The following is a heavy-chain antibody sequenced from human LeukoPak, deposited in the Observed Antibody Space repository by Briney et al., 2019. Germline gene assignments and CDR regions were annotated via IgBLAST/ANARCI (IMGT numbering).Heavy chain of an antibody. D-gene: IGHD2-21*01. Sequence: ASVKVSCKASGYTFTSYDINWVRQATGQGLEWMGWMNPNSGNTGYAQKFQGRVTITRNTSISTAYMDLSSLRYEATAVYYCARGGVAYCGGDCSPIWFDPWGQGTLVTVSS. CDR1: GYTFTSYD. J-gene: IGHJ5*02. CDR2: MNPNSGNT. V-gene: IGHV1-8*03. CDR3: ARGGVAYCGGDCSPIWFDP.